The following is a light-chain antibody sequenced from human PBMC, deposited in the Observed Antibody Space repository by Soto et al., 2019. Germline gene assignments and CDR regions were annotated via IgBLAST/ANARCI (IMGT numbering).Light chain of an antibody. CDR1: QSVRTK. V-gene: IGKV3-15*01. J-gene: IGKJ5*01. CDR2: VAS. CDR3: QQYNSWPTIT. Sequence: EIVMTQSPDTLYVSPGEGATLSCGASQSVRTKLAWYQQKAGQAPRLLIYVASTRATGIPDRFSGSGSGTEFTLTISSLQSEDFAVYYCQQYNSWPTITFGQGTRLEIK.